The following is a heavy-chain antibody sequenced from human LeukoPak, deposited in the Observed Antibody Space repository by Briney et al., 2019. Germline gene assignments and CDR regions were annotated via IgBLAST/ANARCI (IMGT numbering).Heavy chain of an antibody. CDR2: INPNSGDT. CDR3: ARAVCGGDCYSGLDY. V-gene: IGHV1-2*02. D-gene: IGHD2-21*02. J-gene: IGHJ4*02. Sequence: ASVKVSCKASGYTFTDYFMHWVRQAPGRGPEWMGWINPNSGDTDYEQKFQGRVTMTRDTSITTAYMELSRLRSDDTAVYYCARAVCGGDCYSGLDYWGQGTLVTVSS. CDR1: GYTFTDYF.